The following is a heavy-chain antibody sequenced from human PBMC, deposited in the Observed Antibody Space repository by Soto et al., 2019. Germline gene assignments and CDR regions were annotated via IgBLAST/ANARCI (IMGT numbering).Heavy chain of an antibody. Sequence: PGGSQRLSCTASGFSFRTYGMHWVRQAPGKGLEWVAFISNDGSNKYYADSVKGRFTISRDNSKNTLYLQMNSLRAEDTAVYYCAKEGSNNGFDPWGQGTLVTVSS. CDR1: GFSFRTYG. CDR2: ISNDGSNK. V-gene: IGHV3-30*18. CDR3: AKEGSNNGFDP. J-gene: IGHJ5*02.